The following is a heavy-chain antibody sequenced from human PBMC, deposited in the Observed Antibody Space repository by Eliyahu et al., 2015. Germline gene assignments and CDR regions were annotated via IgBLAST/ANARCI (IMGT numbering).Heavy chain of an antibody. D-gene: IGHD2-21*01. CDR1: GFTFSSYG. J-gene: IGHJ4*02. CDR2: ISYDGSNK. Sequence: QVQLVESGGGVVQPGRSLRLSCAASGFTFSSYGMHWVRQAPGKGLEWVAVISYDGSNKYYADSVKGRFTISRDNSKNTLYLQMNSLRAEDTAVYYCAKDSSDIVVVHYFDYWGQGTLVTVSS. V-gene: IGHV3-30*18. CDR3: AKDSSDIVVVHYFDY.